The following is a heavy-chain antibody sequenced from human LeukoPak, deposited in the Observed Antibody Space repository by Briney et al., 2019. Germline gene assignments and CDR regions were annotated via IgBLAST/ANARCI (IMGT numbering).Heavy chain of an antibody. CDR2: INWNGGST. CDR3: ARDGYDILTGYPNWFDP. CDR1: GFTFDDYG. D-gene: IGHD3-9*01. J-gene: IGHJ5*02. V-gene: IGHV3-20*04. Sequence: PGGSLRLSCAASGFTFDDYGMSWVRQAPGKGLEWVSGINWNGGSTGYADSVKGRFTISRDNAKNSLYLQMNSLRADDTAVYYCARDGYDILTGYPNWFDPWGQGTLVTVSS.